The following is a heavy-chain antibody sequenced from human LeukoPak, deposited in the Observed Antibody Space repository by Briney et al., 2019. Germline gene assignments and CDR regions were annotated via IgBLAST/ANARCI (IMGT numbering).Heavy chain of an antibody. D-gene: IGHD3-22*01. J-gene: IGHJ6*03. CDR2: ISAYNGNT. V-gene: IGHV1-18*01. Sequence: ASVKVSCKASGYTFTSYGISWVRQAPGQGLEWMGWISAYNGNTNYAQKLQGRVTTATDTSTSTAYMELRSLRSDDTAVYYCARATYYYDSSGVAYYYYYYMDVWGKGTTVTISS. CDR3: ARATYYYDSSGVAYYYYYYMDV. CDR1: GYTFTSYG.